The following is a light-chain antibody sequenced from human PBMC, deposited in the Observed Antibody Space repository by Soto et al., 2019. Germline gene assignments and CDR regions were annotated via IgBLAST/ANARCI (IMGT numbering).Light chain of an antibody. CDR3: QQYIHGYT. V-gene: IGKV3-15*01. Sequence: EVVMTQSPATLSAFPGERVTLSCRASQSVSTSLAWYQQKPGQAPRLLIYSASTRATGIPARFSGSGSGTEFPLTSSSLESEDFAVYYCQQYIHGYTFGQGTELEIK. CDR2: SAS. CDR1: QSVSTS. J-gene: IGKJ2*01.